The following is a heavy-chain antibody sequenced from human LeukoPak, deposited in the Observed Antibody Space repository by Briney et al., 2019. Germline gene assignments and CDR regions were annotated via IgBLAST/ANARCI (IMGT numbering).Heavy chain of an antibody. CDR1: GFTFSSYE. Sequence: PGGSLRLSCAASGFTFSSYEMNWVRQAPGKGLEWVSHISSSGSTIYYTDSVKGRFTISRDNSKNLLYLQMNSLRAEDTAIYYCARTVARIGTRGQGTLVTVSS. J-gene: IGHJ4*02. D-gene: IGHD4-23*01. V-gene: IGHV3-48*03. CDR3: ARTVARIGT. CDR2: ISSSGSTI.